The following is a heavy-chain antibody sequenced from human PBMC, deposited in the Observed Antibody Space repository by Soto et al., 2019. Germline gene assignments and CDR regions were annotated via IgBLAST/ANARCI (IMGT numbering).Heavy chain of an antibody. J-gene: IGHJ4*02. CDR1: GFTFSSYS. CDR3: ARSLVVPAAKDYYFDY. CDR2: ISSSSSTI. V-gene: IGHV3-48*01. Sequence: GGSLRLSCAASGFTFSSYSMNWVRQAPGKGLEWVSYISSSSSTIYYADSVKGRFTISRDNSKNQFYLKLSSVTAADTAVYYCARSLVVPAAKDYYFDYWGQGTLVTVSS. D-gene: IGHD2-2*01.